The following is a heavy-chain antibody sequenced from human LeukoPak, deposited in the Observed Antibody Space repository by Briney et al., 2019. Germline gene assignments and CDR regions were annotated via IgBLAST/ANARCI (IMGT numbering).Heavy chain of an antibody. D-gene: IGHD1-26*01. V-gene: IGHV4-59*01. CDR1: DDSITMYY. CDR3: ARGGNYWPQWWFDP. CDR2: IYYTGST. J-gene: IGHJ5*02. Sequence: SETLSLTCSVSDDSITMYYWTWIRQPPGKGLEWIGYIYYTGSTSYNPSLKSRVTMSLDASKNQFSLELNSVTPADTAVYYCARGGNYWPQWWFDPWGRGTLVSVSS.